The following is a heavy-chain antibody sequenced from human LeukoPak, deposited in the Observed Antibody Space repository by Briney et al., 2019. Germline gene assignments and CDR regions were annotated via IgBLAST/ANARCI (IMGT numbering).Heavy chain of an antibody. CDR1: GGSITSSSYY. CDR2: IYYSGST. D-gene: IGHD6-6*01. J-gene: IGHJ3*02. V-gene: IGHV4-61*05. CDR3: ARVYSSSSGKNAFDI. Sequence: SETLSLTCSVSGGSITSSSYYWAWIRQPPGKGLEWIGYIYYSGSTNYNPSLKSRVTISVDTSKNQFSLKVSSVTAADTAVYYCARVYSSSSGKNAFDIWGQGTIVTVSS.